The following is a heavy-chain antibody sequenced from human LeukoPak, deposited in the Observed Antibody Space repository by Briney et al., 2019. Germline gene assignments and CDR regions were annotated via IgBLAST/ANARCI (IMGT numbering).Heavy chain of an antibody. J-gene: IGHJ6*02. D-gene: IGHD6-13*01. CDR3: ARDSDSSSWYWYYGMDV. CDR1: GGSISSGSYY. Sequence: SETLSLTCTVSGGSISSGSYYWSWIRQPAGKGLEWIGRIYTSGSTNYNPSLKSRVTISADTSKNQFSLKLSSVTAADTAVYYCARDSDSSSWYWYYGMDVWGQGTTVTVSS. V-gene: IGHV4-61*02. CDR2: IYTSGST.